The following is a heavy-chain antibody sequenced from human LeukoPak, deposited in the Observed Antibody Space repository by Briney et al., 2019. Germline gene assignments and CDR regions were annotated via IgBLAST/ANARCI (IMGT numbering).Heavy chain of an antibody. D-gene: IGHD6-13*01. CDR3: AKDSSTSWYSGEVYYFDS. Sequence: GGPLRLSCAASGFTFRFYAMSWVRQSPGKGLEWVSAISGGGGSTYFAGSVKGRFTISRDNSKNTLCLQMSNLRAEDTAVCYCAKDSSTSWYSGEVYYFDSWGQGALVTVSS. V-gene: IGHV3-23*01. J-gene: IGHJ4*02. CDR1: GFTFRFYA. CDR2: ISGGGGST.